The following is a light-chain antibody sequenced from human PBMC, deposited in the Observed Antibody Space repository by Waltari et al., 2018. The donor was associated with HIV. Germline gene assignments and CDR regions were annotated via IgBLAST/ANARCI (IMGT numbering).Light chain of an antibody. V-gene: IGLV1-47*01. CDR2: RNN. CDR3: AAWDDSLSGVI. CDR1: SSNIGINY. J-gene: IGLJ2*01. Sequence: QSVLTQPPSASGTPGQRVTISCSGSSSNIGINYVYWYQQLPGTAPKLLIYRNNTRPSGVPDRFSGSKSGTSASLAISGLRSDDEGDYYCAAWDDSLSGVIFGGGTKLTVL.